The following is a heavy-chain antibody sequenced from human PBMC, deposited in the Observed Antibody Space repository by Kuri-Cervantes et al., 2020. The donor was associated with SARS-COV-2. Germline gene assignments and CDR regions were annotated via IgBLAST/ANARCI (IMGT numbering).Heavy chain of an antibody. Sequence: GESLKISCAASGFTFSSYSMNWVRQAPGKGLEWVSSISSSSSYIYYADSVKGRFTISRDNAKNSLYLQMNSLRAEDTAVYYCARDEGRYSSAGMDVWGQGTTVTVSS. D-gene: IGHD3-9*01. CDR1: GFTFSSYS. CDR2: ISSSSSYI. V-gene: IGHV3-21*01. J-gene: IGHJ6*02. CDR3: ARDEGRYSSAGMDV.